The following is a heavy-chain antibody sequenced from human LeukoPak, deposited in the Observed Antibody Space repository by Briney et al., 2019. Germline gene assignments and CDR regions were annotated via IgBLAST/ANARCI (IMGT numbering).Heavy chain of an antibody. CDR1: GASVNSNC. V-gene: IGHV4-59*02. D-gene: IGHD3-22*01. CDR3: ARDRDYDDNSEGWFLP. CDR2: IYYSGRT. Sequence: PSETLSLTCSVSGASVNSNCWNWIRQPPGKGLEWIGNIYYSGRTNYNPSLRSRVTISVHTAKNQFSLKLNSVTSADTALYYCARDRDYDDNSEGWFLPWGQGTLVPVPS. J-gene: IGHJ5*02.